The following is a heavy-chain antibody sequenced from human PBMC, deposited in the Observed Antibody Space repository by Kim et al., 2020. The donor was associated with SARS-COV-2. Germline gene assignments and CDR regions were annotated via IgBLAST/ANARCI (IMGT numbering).Heavy chain of an antibody. CDR3: ARLQRTGSYVDTAMAPFDY. Sequence: SRVTISVDTSKNQFSLQLSSVTAADTAVYYCARLQRTGSYVDTAMAPFDYWGQGTLVTVSS. D-gene: IGHD5-18*01. V-gene: IGHV4-39*07. J-gene: IGHJ4*02.